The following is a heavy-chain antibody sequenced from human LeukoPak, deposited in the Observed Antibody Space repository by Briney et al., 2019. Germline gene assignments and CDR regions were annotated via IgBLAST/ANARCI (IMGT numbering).Heavy chain of an antibody. V-gene: IGHV1-2*02. J-gene: IGHJ4*02. D-gene: IGHD6-19*01. CDR1: GYTFTSYD. CDR3: ARELIGSGWYGGSGRPSPLGY. CDR2: INPNSGGT. Sequence: GASVKVSCKASGYTFTSYDINWVRQAPGQGLEWMGWINPNSGGTNYAQKFQGRVTMTRDTSISTAYMKLSRLRSDDTAVYYCARELIGSGWYGGSGRPSPLGYWGQGTLVTVSS.